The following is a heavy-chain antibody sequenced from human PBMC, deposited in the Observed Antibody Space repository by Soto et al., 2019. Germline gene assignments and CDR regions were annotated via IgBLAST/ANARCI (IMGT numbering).Heavy chain of an antibody. CDR2: MYNTGST. CDR3: ARDLWGYCGTDCYPLDV. D-gene: IGHD2-21*02. V-gene: IGHV4-59*01. CDR1: GGSISGYY. J-gene: IGHJ6*02. Sequence: SETLSLTCTVSGGSISGYYWSWIRQPPGKGLEWIGYMYNTGSTVYNPSFKSRVTISVDTSKYQFSLKLNSVTAADTAVYYCARDLWGYCGTDCYPLDVWGQGTTVTVS.